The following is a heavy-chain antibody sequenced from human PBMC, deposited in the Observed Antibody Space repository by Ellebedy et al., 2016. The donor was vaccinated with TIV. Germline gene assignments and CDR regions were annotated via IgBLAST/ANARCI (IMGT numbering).Heavy chain of an antibody. D-gene: IGHD6-19*01. V-gene: IGHV4-4*02. CDR1: GGSISSSNW. Sequence: GSLRLXCAVSGGSISSSNWWSWVRQPPGKGLEWIGEIYHSGSTNYNPSLKSRVTISVDKSKNQFSLKLSSVTAADTAVYYCARGHLSGWWYYGMDVWGQGTTVTVSS. CDR3: ARGHLSGWWYYGMDV. CDR2: IYHSGST. J-gene: IGHJ6*02.